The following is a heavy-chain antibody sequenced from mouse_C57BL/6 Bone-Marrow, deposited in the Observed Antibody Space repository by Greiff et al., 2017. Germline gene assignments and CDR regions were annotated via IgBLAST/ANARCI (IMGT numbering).Heavy chain of an antibody. CDR2: IEPEDGET. J-gene: IGHJ4*01. V-gene: IGHV14-2*01. Sequence: EARLQQCGAELVKPGASVKLSCTASVFIIKDYYMYWVKQRTEQGLVWIGRIEPEDGETIYAPKFRGKATITADTSSNTAYLQLSSLTSEDTAVYYCASRDYGSRGDYWGQGTSVTVSS. CDR1: VFIIKDYY. CDR3: ASRDYGSRGDY. D-gene: IGHD1-1*01.